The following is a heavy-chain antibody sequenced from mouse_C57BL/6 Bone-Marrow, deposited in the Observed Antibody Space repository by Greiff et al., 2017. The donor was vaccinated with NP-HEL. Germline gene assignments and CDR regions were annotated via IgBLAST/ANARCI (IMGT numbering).Heavy chain of an antibody. Sequence: EVQLQQSGPELVKPGASVKIPCKASGYTFTDYNMDWVKQSHGKSLEWIGDINPNNGGTIYNQKFKGKATLTVDKSSSTAYMELRSLTSEDTAVYYCARATYYSNRRGFAYWGQGTLVTVSA. J-gene: IGHJ3*01. D-gene: IGHD2-5*01. V-gene: IGHV1-18*01. CDR1: GYTFTDYN. CDR3: ARATYYSNRRGFAY. CDR2: INPNNGGT.